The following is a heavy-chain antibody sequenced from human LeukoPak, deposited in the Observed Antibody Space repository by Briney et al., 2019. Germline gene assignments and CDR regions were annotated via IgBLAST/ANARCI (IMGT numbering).Heavy chain of an antibody. CDR2: ISGSGDST. Sequence: PGGSLRLSCAASGFTFSIYAMSWVRQAPGKGLEWVSGISGSGDSTYYVDSVKGRFTISRDNAKNSVFLQMNSVRAEDTAIYYCAKWGSHSTSREFDLWGQGTLVTVSS. CDR3: AKWGSHSTSREFDL. CDR1: GFTFSIYA. J-gene: IGHJ4*02. V-gene: IGHV3-23*01. D-gene: IGHD6-13*01.